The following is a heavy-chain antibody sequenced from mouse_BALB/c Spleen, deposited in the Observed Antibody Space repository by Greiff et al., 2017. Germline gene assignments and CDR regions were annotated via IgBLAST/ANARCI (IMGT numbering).Heavy chain of an antibody. J-gene: IGHJ4*01. Sequence: EVKLVESGPGLVKPSQSLSLTCSVTGYSITSGYYWNWIRQFPGNKLEWMGYISYDGSNNYNPSLKNRISITRDTSKNQFFLKLNSVTTEDTATYYCASSLRAMDYWGQGTSVTVSS. V-gene: IGHV3-6*02. CDR1: GYSITSGYY. D-gene: IGHD1-1*01. CDR2: ISYDGSN. CDR3: ASSLRAMDY.